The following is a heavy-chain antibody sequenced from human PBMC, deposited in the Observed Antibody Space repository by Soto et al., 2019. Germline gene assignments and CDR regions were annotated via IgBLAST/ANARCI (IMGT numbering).Heavy chain of an antibody. CDR1: GYSFTSYW. CDR3: ASSGVVVVAAYDAFDI. D-gene: IGHD2-15*01. CDR2: IYPGDSDT. J-gene: IGHJ3*02. V-gene: IGHV5-51*01. Sequence: PGESLKICCKVSGYSFTSYWIGWVRQMPGKGLEWMGIIYPGDSDTRYSPSFQGQVTISADKSISTAYLQWSSLKASDTAMYYCASSGVVVVAAYDAFDIWGQGTMVTVSS.